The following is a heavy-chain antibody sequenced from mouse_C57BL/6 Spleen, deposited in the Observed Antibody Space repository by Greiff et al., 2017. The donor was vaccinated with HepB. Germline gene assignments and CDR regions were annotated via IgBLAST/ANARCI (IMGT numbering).Heavy chain of an antibody. CDR1: GYTFTSYW. CDR2: INPSSGYT. Sequence: QVQLKESGAELAKPGASVKLSCKASGYTFTSYWMHWVKQRPGQGLEWIGYINPSSGYTKYNQKFKDKATLTADKSSSTAYMQLSSLTYEDSAVYYCARKHSNYDYAMDYWGQGTSVTVSS. D-gene: IGHD2-5*01. V-gene: IGHV1-7*01. J-gene: IGHJ4*01. CDR3: ARKHSNYDYAMDY.